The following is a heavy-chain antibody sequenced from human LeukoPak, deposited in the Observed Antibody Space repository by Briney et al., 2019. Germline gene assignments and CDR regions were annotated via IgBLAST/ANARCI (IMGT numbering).Heavy chain of an antibody. J-gene: IGHJ4*02. CDR2: ISYDGSNK. Sequence: GGSLRLSCAASGFTFSSYAMHWVRQAPGKGLEWVAVISYDGSNKYYADSVKGRFTISRDNSKNTLYLQMNSLRAEDTAVYYCARDLGYSSSLVGYWGQGTLVTVSS. D-gene: IGHD6-13*01. V-gene: IGHV3-30-3*01. CDR1: GFTFSSYA. CDR3: ARDLGYSSSLVGY.